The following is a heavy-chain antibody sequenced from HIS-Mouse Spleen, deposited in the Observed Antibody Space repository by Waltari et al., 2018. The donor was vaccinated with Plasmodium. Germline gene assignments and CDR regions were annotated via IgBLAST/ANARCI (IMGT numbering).Heavy chain of an antibody. D-gene: IGHD2-8*01. V-gene: IGHV3-33*06. J-gene: IGHJ3*02. CDR3: AKVAQGTRDAFDI. CDR2: IWYDGSNK. Sequence: QVQLVESGGGVVQPGRSLRLSCAASGFTFSRYGMPWVRRAPGKGLEWVAVIWYDGSNKYYADSVKGRFTISRDNSKNTLYLQMNSLRAEDTAVYYCAKVAQGTRDAFDIWGQGTMVTVSS. CDR1: GFTFSRYG.